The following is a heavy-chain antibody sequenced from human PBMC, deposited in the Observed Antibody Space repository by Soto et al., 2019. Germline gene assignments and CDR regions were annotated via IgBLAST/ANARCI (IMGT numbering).Heavy chain of an antibody. V-gene: IGHV1-2*02. J-gene: IGHJ5*02. CDR1: GYRFTDYY. D-gene: IGHD6-6*01. CDR2: INPHSGAT. CDR3: LRQLLSTRWLDP. Sequence: ASVKVSCKASGYRFTDYYMHWVRQAPGQGLEWMGWINPHSGATNYAQNFQGRVTMTRDTSISTAYMELSRLRSDDTAVYYCLRQLLSTRWLDPRGQGTLVSVYS.